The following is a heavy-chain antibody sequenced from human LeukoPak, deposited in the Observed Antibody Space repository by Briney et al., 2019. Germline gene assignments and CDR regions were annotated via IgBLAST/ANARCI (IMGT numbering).Heavy chain of an antibody. D-gene: IGHD3-16*01. CDR1: GFSFSSYW. CDR2: IKQDGSEK. Sequence: GGSLRLSCAASGFSFSSYWMSWVRQAPGKGLEWVANIKQDGSEKYYVDSVKGRFTISRDNAKNSLYLQMDSLRAEDTAMYYCARVLHFWYFDYWGQGTLVTVSS. J-gene: IGHJ4*02. CDR3: ARVLHFWYFDY. V-gene: IGHV3-7*03.